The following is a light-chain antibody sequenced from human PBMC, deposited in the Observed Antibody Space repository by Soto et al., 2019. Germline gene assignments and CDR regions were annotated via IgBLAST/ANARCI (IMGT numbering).Light chain of an antibody. CDR1: QSISRW. CDR3: QQYNSYFQT. V-gene: IGKV1-5*01. J-gene: IGKJ1*01. Sequence: DIQMTQSPSPLCASVGDRVTITCRASQSISRWLACYQPKPGKAPKLLIYDAYNLESGVPSRFSVSGSGTEFTLTISSLQPDDLATYYCQQYNSYFQTCGQGTKVEIK. CDR2: DAY.